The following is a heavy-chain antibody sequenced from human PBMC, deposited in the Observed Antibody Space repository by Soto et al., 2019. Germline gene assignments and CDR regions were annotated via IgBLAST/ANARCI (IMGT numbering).Heavy chain of an antibody. J-gene: IGHJ3*01. D-gene: IGHD2-15*01. CDR1: GVCISSANY. CDR3: PRARLYDAFDV. V-gene: IGHV4-38-2*01. CDR2: IFHGGNT. Sequence: PSESLALTCAACGVCISSANYCGSIRKPPGKGLEWIGSIFHGGNTYYYPSLKSRVTISVDMSKNQFSLKLNSVTAADTAVYYCPRARLYDAFDVWGEGTVVTVSS.